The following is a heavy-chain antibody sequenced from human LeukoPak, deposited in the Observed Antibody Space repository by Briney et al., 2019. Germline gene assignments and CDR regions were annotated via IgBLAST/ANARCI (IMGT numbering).Heavy chain of an antibody. CDR2: ISYDGSNK. J-gene: IGHJ4*02. CDR3: ARGEGYSSGWYYFDY. V-gene: IGHV3-30*04. Sequence: PGGSLRLSCAASGFTFSSYAMHWVRQAPGKGLEWVAVISYDGSNKYYADSVKGRFTISRDNSKNTLYLQMNSLRAEDTAVYYCARGEGYSSGWYYFDYWGQGTLVTVSS. D-gene: IGHD6-19*01. CDR1: GFTFSSYA.